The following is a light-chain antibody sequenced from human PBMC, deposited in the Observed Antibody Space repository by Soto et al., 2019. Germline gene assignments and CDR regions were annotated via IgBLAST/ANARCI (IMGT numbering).Light chain of an antibody. Sequence: QSVLTQPASVSGSPGQSITISCTGTSVDVGGYNYVCWYQQHPGKAPKLMIYDVSNRPSGVSNRFSGSKSGNTASLTISGLQAEDEADYYCSSYTSSNTLFGTGTKVTVL. CDR2: DVS. V-gene: IGLV2-14*01. CDR3: SSYTSSNTL. J-gene: IGLJ1*01. CDR1: SVDVGGYNY.